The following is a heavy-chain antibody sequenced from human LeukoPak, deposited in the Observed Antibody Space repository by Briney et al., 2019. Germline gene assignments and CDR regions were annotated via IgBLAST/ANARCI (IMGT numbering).Heavy chain of an antibody. J-gene: IGHJ5*02. V-gene: IGHV3-48*03. CDR2: ISSSGSTI. Sequence: GGSLRLSCAASGFTFSSYEMNWVRQAPGKGLEWVSYISSSGSTIYYADSVKGRFTISRDNAKNSLYLQMNSLRAKDTAVYYCARGGDDYGDYGWFDPWGQGTLVTVSS. D-gene: IGHD4-17*01. CDR3: ARGGDDYGDYGWFDP. CDR1: GFTFSSYE.